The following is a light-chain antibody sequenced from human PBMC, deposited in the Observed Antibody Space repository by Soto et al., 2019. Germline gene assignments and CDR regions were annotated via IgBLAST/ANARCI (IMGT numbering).Light chain of an antibody. J-gene: IGKJ4*01. Sequence: MTQSPSTLSASVGDRATLSGSASQSVDNDLAWYQQKPGQPPRLLIYDASTRATGIPARFSGSQSGTEFTLTISSLLSEDIAVYSCQQYNNWPLTFGGGTK. V-gene: IGKV3D-15*01. CDR1: QSVDND. CDR3: QQYNNWPLT. CDR2: DAS.